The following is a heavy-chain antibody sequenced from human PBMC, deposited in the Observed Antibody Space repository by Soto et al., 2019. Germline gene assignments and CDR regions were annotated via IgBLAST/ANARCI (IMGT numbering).Heavy chain of an antibody. V-gene: IGHV4-4*07. D-gene: IGHD3-22*01. Sequence: SETLSLTCTVSGGSINTFYWSWVRQPAGKGLEWIGRIFSSGSTSFNPSLESRVAMSVDTSKNHFSLNLSSVTAADMAVYYCGRTDHKGAWAAWFWGQGILVTVSS. CDR1: GGSINTFY. CDR2: IFSSGST. CDR3: GRTDHKGAWAAWF. J-gene: IGHJ4*02.